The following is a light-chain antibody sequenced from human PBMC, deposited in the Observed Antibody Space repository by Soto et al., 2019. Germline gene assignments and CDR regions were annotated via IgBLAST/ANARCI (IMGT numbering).Light chain of an antibody. V-gene: IGKV1-9*01. J-gene: IGKJ5*01. CDR1: QGIDTS. CDR2: AAS. Sequence: ILFTQSPSSLSASVVDRVTITCRASQGIDTSLAWYQQKPGKAPKLLIYAASNFQSGVPSRFSGSGSGTHFTLTISSLQPEDFATYYCQQLHGYPITFGQGTRLEIK. CDR3: QQLHGYPIT.